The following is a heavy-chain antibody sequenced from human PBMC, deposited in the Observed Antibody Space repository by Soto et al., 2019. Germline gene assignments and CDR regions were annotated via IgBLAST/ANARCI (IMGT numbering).Heavy chain of an antibody. Sequence: GGSLRLSCAASGFTFSSYAMHWVRQAPGKGLEWVAVISYDGSNKYYADSVKGRFTISRDNSKNTLYLQMNSLRAEDTAVYYCARDQDMVRGVISAYDIWGQGTMVTVSS. CDR1: GFTFSSYA. J-gene: IGHJ3*02. V-gene: IGHV3-30-3*01. CDR2: ISYDGSNK. D-gene: IGHD3-10*01. CDR3: ARDQDMVRGVISAYDI.